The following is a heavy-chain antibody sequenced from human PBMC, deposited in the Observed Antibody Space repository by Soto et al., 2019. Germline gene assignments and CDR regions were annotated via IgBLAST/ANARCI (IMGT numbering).Heavy chain of an antibody. J-gene: IGHJ6*02. CDR2: FFSDAER. D-gene: IGHD4-17*01. CDR1: GFSLTNGRMG. V-gene: IGHV2-26*01. Sequence: SGPTLVNPTETLTLTCSVSGFSLTNGRMGVSWIRQPPGKALEWLAHFFSDAERSYSTSMQSRLNMYKDSSGSQVVLTMTNMAHTXTATYFCARMDGDYNYYGLDVWGHGIAVTVSS. CDR3: ARMDGDYNYYGLDV.